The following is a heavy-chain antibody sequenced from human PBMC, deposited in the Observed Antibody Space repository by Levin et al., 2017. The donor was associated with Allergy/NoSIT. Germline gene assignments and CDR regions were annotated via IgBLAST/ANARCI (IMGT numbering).Heavy chain of an antibody. CDR2: IYYSGST. J-gene: IGHJ3*02. Sequence: SETLSLTCTVSGGSISSSSYYWGWIRQPPGKGLEWIGSIYYSGSTYYNPSLKSRVTISVDTSKNQFSLKLSSVTAADTAVYYCASHPYSSSWYHAFDIWGQGTMVTVSS. CDR1: GGSISSSSYY. V-gene: IGHV4-39*01. CDR3: ASHPYSSSWYHAFDI. D-gene: IGHD6-13*01.